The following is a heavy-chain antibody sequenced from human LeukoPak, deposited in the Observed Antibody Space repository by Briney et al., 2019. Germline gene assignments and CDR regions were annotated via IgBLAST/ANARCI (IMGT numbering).Heavy chain of an antibody. CDR2: IRWSRGSI. J-gene: IGHJ4*02. V-gene: IGHV3-9*01. D-gene: IGHD1-14*01. Sequence: GRSLRLSCAASGFTFDDYAMHGVRQAPGKGLEWVSGIRWSRGSIGYADSVKGGFTITRDNAKNSLYLQMNSLRAEDSALYYCARDVWPGNTGWHLFDYWGQGTLVTVSS. CDR3: ARDVWPGNTGWHLFDY. CDR1: GFTFDDYA.